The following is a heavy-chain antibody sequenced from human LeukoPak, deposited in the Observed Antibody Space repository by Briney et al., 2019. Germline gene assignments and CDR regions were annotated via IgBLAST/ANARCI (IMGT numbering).Heavy chain of an antibody. D-gene: IGHD2-21*02. Sequence: PLASVKVSCKASGYTFTSYGISWVRQAPGQGLEWMGWISAYNGNTNYAQKLQGRVTMTTDTSTSTAYMELRSLRSEDTAVYYCAVLSDGAYCGGDCFYLDYWGQGTLVTVSS. V-gene: IGHV1-18*01. J-gene: IGHJ4*02. CDR3: AVLSDGAYCGGDCFYLDY. CDR1: GYTFTSYG. CDR2: ISAYNGNT.